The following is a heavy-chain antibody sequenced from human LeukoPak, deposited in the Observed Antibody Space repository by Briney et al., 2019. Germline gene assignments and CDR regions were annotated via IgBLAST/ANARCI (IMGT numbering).Heavy chain of an antibody. CDR3: ARTQRPDYSNFSDY. V-gene: IGHV4-59*08. CDR2: IYYSGST. CDR1: GGSISSYY. Sequence: PSETLSLTCTVSGGSISSYYWSWIRQPPGKGLEWIGYIYYSGSTNYNPSLKSRVTISVDTSKNQSSLKLSSVTAADTAVYYCARTQRPDYSNFSDYWGQGTLVTVSS. D-gene: IGHD4-11*01. J-gene: IGHJ4*02.